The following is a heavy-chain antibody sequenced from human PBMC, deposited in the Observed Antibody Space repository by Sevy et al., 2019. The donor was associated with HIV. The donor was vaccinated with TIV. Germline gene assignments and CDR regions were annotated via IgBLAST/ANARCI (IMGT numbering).Heavy chain of an antibody. D-gene: IGHD6-13*01. CDR3: ARNWAAAPGGGGFYYGMDV. Sequence: GGSLRLSCAASGFTFSSYEMNWVRQAPGQGLQWVSYISSSGTTIYYVDSVKGGFTIPRDNAKNSLYLQMNSLRADDTAVYYGARNWAAAPGGGGFYYGMDVWGQGTTVTVSS. V-gene: IGHV3-48*03. CDR1: GFTFSSYE. J-gene: IGHJ6*02. CDR2: ISSSGTTI.